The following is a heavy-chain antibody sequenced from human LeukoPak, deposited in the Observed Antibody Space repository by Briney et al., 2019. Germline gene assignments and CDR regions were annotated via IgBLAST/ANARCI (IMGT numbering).Heavy chain of an antibody. D-gene: IGHD5-18*01. CDR2: IHYSGST. Sequence: SETLSLTCTVSGGSISGYYWSWIRQPPGKGLEWIGYIHYSGSTNYNPSLKSRVTISANMSKNQFSLRLSSVTAADTAVYYCARTTEGGYTYDYFYYYYMDVWGEGTTVTISS. V-gene: IGHV4-59*01. J-gene: IGHJ6*03. CDR3: ARTTEGGYTYDYFYYYYMDV. CDR1: GGSISGYY.